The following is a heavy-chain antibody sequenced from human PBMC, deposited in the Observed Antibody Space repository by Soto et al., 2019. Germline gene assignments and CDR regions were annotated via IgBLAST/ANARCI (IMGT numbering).Heavy chain of an antibody. D-gene: IGHD3-16*01. J-gene: IGHJ6*02. Sequence: ASVKVSCKASGYTFTSYYMHWVRQAPGQGLEWMGIINPSGGSTSYAQKFQGRVTMTRDTSTSTVYMELSSLRSEDTAVYYCARDGGTSAFYSYYGMDVWGQGTTVTVSS. CDR3: ARDGGTSAFYSYYGMDV. V-gene: IGHV1-46*01. CDR2: INPSGGST. CDR1: GYTFTSYY.